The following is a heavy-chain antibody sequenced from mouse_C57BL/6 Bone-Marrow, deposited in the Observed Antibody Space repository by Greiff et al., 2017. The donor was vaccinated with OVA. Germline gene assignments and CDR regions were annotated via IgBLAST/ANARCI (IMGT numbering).Heavy chain of an antibody. Sequence: EVHLVESGPGMVKPSQSLSLTCTVTGYSITSGYDWHWIRHFPGNKLEWMGYISYSGSTNYNPSLKSRISITHDTSKNHFFLKLNSVTTEDTATYYCARGSSGSFAYWGQGTLVTVSA. J-gene: IGHJ3*01. CDR3: ARGSSGSFAY. CDR2: ISYSGST. CDR1: GYSITSGYD. D-gene: IGHD3-1*01. V-gene: IGHV3-1*01.